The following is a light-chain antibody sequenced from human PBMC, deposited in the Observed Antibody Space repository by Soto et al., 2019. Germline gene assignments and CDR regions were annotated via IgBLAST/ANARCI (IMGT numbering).Light chain of an antibody. J-gene: IGKJ4*01. CDR1: QSVLYNSNSKNY. CDR3: QQYYSTPLT. CDR2: WAS. Sequence: DIVMTQSPDSLAVSLGERATINCKSSQSVLYNSNSKNYFTWYQQKPGHPPKLLVYWASTRESGVPDRFSGSGSGTDFTLTISSLQAEDVAVYYCQQYYSTPLTFGGGTRVEI. V-gene: IGKV4-1*01.